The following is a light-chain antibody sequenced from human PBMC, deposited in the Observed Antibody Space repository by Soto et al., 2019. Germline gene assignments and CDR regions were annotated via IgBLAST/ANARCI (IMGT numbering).Light chain of an antibody. CDR3: GADHGSGSNFAFYV. Sequence: QTVVTQPPSASASLGASVTLTCTLSSGYSNYKVDWYQQRPGKGPRFEMRVGTGGIVGSKGDGIPDRFSVLGSGLNRYLTIKNIQEDDESDYHCGADHGSGSNFAFYVFGTGTKLTVL. CDR1: SGYSNYK. CDR2: VGTGGIVG. J-gene: IGLJ1*01. V-gene: IGLV9-49*01.